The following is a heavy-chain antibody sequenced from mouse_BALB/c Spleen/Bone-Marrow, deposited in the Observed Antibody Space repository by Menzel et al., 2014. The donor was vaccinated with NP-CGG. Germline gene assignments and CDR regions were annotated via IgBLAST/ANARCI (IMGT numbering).Heavy chain of an antibody. CDR3: ARWDFGNHYAMDY. CDR1: GDSITSGF. D-gene: IGHD2-1*01. J-gene: IGHJ4*01. CDR2: ISYSGTT. Sequence: VQLKESGPSFVKPSQTLSLTCSVTGDSITSGFWNWIRKFPGNKLEYMGYISYSGTTYYNPSLKSRISFTRDTSKNQYYLQLISVTTEDTATYFCARWDFGNHYAMDYWGQGTSVTVSS. V-gene: IGHV3-8*02.